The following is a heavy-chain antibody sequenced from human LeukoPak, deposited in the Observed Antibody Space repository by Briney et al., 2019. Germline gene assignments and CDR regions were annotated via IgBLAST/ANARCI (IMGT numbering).Heavy chain of an antibody. D-gene: IGHD1-26*01. CDR3: ARDRVGYWYFDL. Sequence: SQTLSLTCTVSGGSISSGSYYWSWIRQPAGKGLEWIGRIYTSGSTNYNPSLKSRVTISVDTSKNQFSLKLSSVTAADTAVYNCARDRVGYWYFDLWGRGTLVTVSS. CDR1: GGSISSGSYY. V-gene: IGHV4-61*02. CDR2: IYTSGST. J-gene: IGHJ2*01.